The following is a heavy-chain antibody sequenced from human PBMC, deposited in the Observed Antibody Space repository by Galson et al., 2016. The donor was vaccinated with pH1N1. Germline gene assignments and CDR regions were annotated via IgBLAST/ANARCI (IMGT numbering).Heavy chain of an antibody. J-gene: IGHJ1*01. CDR3: VKALEQ. CDR2: IKQDGSVK. Sequence: SLRLSCAASGFTFSNYWMNWVRQAPGKGLEWVANIKQDGSVKYFVDSVKGRFTISRGNARNSVSLQMNSLRAEDTAVYYCVKALEQWGQGTLVIVSS. CDR1: GFTFSNYW. V-gene: IGHV3-7*01.